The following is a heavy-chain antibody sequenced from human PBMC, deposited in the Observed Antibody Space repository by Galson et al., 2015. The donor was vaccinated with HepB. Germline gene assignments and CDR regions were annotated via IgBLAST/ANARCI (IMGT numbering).Heavy chain of an antibody. D-gene: IGHD6-13*01. J-gene: IGHJ3*01. CDR3: ARPLAIAAVGKSSFEF. V-gene: IGHV5-51*01. Sequence: QSGAEVKKPGESLKISCKASGYSFTSHWIGWVRQVPGKGLEWMGVIYPGDSETTYSPSFEGQVTISADRSITTAYLQWSSLKASDSAVYYCARPLAIAAVGKSSFEFGCHGTLVIVFS. CDR1: GYSFTSHW. CDR2: IYPGDSET.